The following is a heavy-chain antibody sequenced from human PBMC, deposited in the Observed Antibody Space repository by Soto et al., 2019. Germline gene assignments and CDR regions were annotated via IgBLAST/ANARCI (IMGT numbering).Heavy chain of an antibody. D-gene: IGHD6-13*01. CDR2: ISSSSSYI. V-gene: IGHV3-21*01. J-gene: IGHJ5*02. Sequence: KPGGSLRLSCAASGFTFSSYSMNWVRQAPGKGLEWVSSISSSSSYIYYADSVKGRFTISRDNAKNSLYLQMNSLRAEDTAVYYWARAVAAAGTTWFDPSGQGPLVTVSS. CDR3: ARAVAAAGTTWFDP. CDR1: GFTFSSYS.